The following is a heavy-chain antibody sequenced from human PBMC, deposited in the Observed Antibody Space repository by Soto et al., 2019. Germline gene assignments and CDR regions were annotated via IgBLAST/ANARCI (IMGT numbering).Heavy chain of an antibody. CDR2: IIPMVGMS. CDR3: ATSYGSGSRPFDN. CDR1: GDTFNFYT. D-gene: IGHD3-10*01. J-gene: IGHJ5*02. V-gene: IGHV1-69*02. Sequence: QVQLVQSGAEVKKPGSSVRVSCKASGDTFNFYTIHWVRQAPGQGLEWLGRIIPMVGMSNYAQRFQGRVTMIADKXTSTVYMQLSSLRSEDTALYYCATSYGSGSRPFDNWGQGTLVSVSS.